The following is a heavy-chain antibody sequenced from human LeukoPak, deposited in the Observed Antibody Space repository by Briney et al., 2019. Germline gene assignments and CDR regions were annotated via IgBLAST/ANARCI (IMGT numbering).Heavy chain of an antibody. CDR1: GYTLTELS. CDR2: FDPEDGET. J-gene: IGHJ4*02. Sequence: ASVKVSCKVSGYTLTELSMHWVRQAPGKGLEWMGGFDPEDGETIYAQKFQGRVTMTEDTSTDTAYMELSSLRSEDTAVYYCATAIAAAGLLFAQPLFDYWGQGTLVTVSS. V-gene: IGHV1-24*01. D-gene: IGHD6-25*01. CDR3: ATAIAAAGLLFAQPLFDY.